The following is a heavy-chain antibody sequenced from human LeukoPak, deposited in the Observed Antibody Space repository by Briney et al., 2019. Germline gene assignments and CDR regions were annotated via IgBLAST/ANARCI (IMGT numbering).Heavy chain of an antibody. J-gene: IGHJ5*02. CDR2: IYYSGST. CDR1: GGSFSGYY. D-gene: IGHD2-2*01. V-gene: IGHV4-59*01. CDR3: ARGSGPAAGYYNPNWFDP. Sequence: PSETLSLTCAVYGGSFSGYYWSWIRQPPGKGLEWIGYIYYSGSTDYNPSLKSRVTVSVDTSKNHFSLKLSSVTAADTAVYYCARGSGPAAGYYNPNWFDPWGQGTLVTVSS.